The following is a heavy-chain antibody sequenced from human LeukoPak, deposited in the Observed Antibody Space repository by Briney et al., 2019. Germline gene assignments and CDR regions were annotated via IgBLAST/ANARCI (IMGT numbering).Heavy chain of an antibody. CDR2: ISSSGSTI. CDR3: ARPTYCGGDCLSVYYFDY. CDR1: GFTFSSYE. J-gene: IGHJ4*02. Sequence: GGSLRLSCAASGFTFSSYERNWVRQAPGKGLEWVSYISSSGSTIYYADSVKGRFTISRDNAKNSLYLQMNSLRAEDTAVYYCARPTYCGGDCLSVYYFDYWGQGTLVTVSS. D-gene: IGHD2-21*02. V-gene: IGHV3-48*03.